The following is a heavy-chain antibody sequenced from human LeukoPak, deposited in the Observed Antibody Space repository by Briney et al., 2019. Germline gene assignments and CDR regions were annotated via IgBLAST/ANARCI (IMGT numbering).Heavy chain of an antibody. Sequence: SETLSLTCTVASDSISSYYWTWIRQPPGKGLEWIGSLYYSGSTNYNPSLKSRVTISVDTSKNQFSLKLSSVTAADTAVYYCARRHVEYSSSSDPYYFDYWGQGTLVTVSS. CDR2: LYYSGST. CDR3: ARRHVEYSSSSDPYYFDY. J-gene: IGHJ4*02. V-gene: IGHV4-59*01. D-gene: IGHD6-6*01. CDR1: SDSISSYY.